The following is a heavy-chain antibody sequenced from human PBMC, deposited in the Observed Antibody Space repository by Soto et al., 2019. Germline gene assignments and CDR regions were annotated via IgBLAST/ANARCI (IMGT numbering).Heavy chain of an antibody. CDR2: ITGSSSYI. CDR3: ARLVASETGDGMDV. J-gene: IGHJ6*02. CDR1: GFIFSSHN. Sequence: DVQLVESGGGLVKPGGSLSLSCAASGFIFSSHNMNWVRQAPGKGLEWVSSITGSSSYIFYADSVKGRFTISRDNAKNTVYLQMNSLRAEDTGVYYCARLVASETGDGMDVWGQGTTVTVSS. V-gene: IGHV3-21*06. D-gene: IGHD7-27*01.